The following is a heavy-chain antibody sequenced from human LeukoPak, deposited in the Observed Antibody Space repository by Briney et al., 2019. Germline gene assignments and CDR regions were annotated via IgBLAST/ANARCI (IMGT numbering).Heavy chain of an antibody. J-gene: IGHJ6*02. CDR3: ARGRGYYYYYGMDV. CDR1: GGSISSGGYY. Sequence: SQTLSLTCAVSGGSISSGGYYWSWIRQPAGKGLEWIGRIYTSGSTNYNPSLKSRVTMSVDTSKNQFSLKLSSVTAADTAVYYCARGRGYYYYYGMDVWGQGTTVTVSS. CDR2: IYTSGST. V-gene: IGHV4-61*02.